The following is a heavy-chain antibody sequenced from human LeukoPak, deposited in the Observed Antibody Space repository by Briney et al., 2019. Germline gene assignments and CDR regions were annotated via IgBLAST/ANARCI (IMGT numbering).Heavy chain of an antibody. J-gene: IGHJ4*02. V-gene: IGHV3-11*01. CDR3: ARELPPLPRGYADY. Sequence: KPGGSLRLSCAASGFTFSDYYMSWIRQAPGKGLEWVPYISSSGSTIYYADSVKGRFTISRDNAKNSLYLQMNSLRAEDTAVYYCARELPPLPRGYADYWGQGTLVTVSS. CDR2: ISSSGSTI. CDR1: GFTFSDYY. D-gene: IGHD5-12*01.